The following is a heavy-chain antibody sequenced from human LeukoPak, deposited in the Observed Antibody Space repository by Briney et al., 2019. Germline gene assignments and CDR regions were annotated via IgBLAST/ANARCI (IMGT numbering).Heavy chain of an antibody. CDR3: ARDLGATTLDYFDY. CDR2: ISAYNGNT. Sequence: ASVKVSFTASGYTFTSYGISWVRQAPGQGLEWMGWISAYNGNTNYAQKLQGRVTMTTDTSTSTAYMELRSLRSDDTAVYYCARDLGATTLDYFDYWGQGTLVTVSS. V-gene: IGHV1-18*01. D-gene: IGHD1-26*01. CDR1: GYTFTSYG. J-gene: IGHJ4*02.